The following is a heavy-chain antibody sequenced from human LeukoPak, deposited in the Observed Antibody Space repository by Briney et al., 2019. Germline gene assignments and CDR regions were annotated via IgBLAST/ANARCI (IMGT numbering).Heavy chain of an antibody. Sequence: ASVTVSCKASGYTFTSYGISWVRQAPGQGLEWMGWISAYNRNTNYAQKLQGRVTMTTDTSTSTAYMDLRSLRSDDTAVYYCASWRGYVSAWSGPFDYWGQGTLVTVSS. CDR1: GYTFTSYG. J-gene: IGHJ4*02. V-gene: IGHV1-18*01. CDR3: ASWRGYVSAWSGPFDY. CDR2: ISAYNRNT. D-gene: IGHD6-19*01.